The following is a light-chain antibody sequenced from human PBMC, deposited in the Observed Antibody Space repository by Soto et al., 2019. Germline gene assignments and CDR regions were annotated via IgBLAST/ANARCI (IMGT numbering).Light chain of an antibody. V-gene: IGKV1-5*01. CDR1: QSISSW. CDR3: QQYNTHWAYT. J-gene: IGKJ2*01. Sequence: DIQMTQSPSTLSASVGERVTITCRASQSISSWLAWYQQKPGKAPKLLIYDASSLESGVPSRFSGSGSGTEFTLTISSLQPDDFATYYCQQYNTHWAYTFGQGTKLEIK. CDR2: DAS.